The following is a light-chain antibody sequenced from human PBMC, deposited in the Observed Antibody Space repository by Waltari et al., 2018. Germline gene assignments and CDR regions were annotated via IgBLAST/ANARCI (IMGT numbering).Light chain of an antibody. Sequence: EIVLTQPPGTLSLAPGERATLSCRASQSVTRYLAWYQQKPGLAPRLLIYDTSNRSTGIPARFIGSGSGTDFSLTITSLESEDFAVYYCQQRADWPLTFGGGTKVEIK. J-gene: IGKJ4*01. CDR2: DTS. CDR3: QQRADWPLT. CDR1: QSVTRY. V-gene: IGKV3-11*01.